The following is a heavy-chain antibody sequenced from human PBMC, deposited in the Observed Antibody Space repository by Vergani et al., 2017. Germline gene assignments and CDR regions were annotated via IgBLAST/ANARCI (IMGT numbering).Heavy chain of an antibody. CDR2: IQFDGSNQ. D-gene: IGHD3-16*01. J-gene: IGHJ4*02. V-gene: IGHV3-30*02. CDR3: AKHFRGWGINY. Sequence: QVQLVESGGGVVQRGGSLRLSCATSGFTLSNYDMQWIRQGPGKGLEFVAFIQFDGSNQYYADAVKGRFTLSKDFSKNTLYLQMNSLRPDEPATYYFAKHFRGWGINYWGKGTQVIVSS. CDR1: GFTLSNYD.